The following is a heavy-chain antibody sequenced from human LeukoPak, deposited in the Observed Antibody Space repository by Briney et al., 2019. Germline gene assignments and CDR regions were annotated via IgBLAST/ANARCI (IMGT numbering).Heavy chain of an antibody. CDR1: GFTLSSYA. J-gene: IGHJ4*02. Sequence: GGSLRLSCAASGFTLSSYAMSWVRQAPGKGLEWVSAISDSGNTYHADSVKGRFTISRDSSKNTLFLQMNRLRPEDAAVYYCAKALGVGANDDYWGQGTLVTVSS. D-gene: IGHD1-26*01. V-gene: IGHV3-23*01. CDR2: ISDSGNT. CDR3: AKALGVGANDDY.